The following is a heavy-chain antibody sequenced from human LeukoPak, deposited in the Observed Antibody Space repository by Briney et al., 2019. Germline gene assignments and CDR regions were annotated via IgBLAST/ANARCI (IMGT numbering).Heavy chain of an antibody. J-gene: IGHJ4*02. CDR1: GFTFSNAW. Sequence: NPGGSLRLSCAGSGFTFSNAWMNWVRQAPGKGLEWVGRIKSKTDGGTTDYAAPVKGRFTISRDDSKNTLYLQMNSLKTEDTAVYYCTTDGTYYDILTGYNTRDYWGQGTLVTVSS. CDR3: TTDGTYYDILTGYNTRDY. D-gene: IGHD3-9*01. CDR2: IKSKTDGGTT. V-gene: IGHV3-15*07.